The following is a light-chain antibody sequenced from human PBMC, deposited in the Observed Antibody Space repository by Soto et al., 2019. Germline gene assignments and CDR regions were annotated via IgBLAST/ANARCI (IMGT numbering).Light chain of an antibody. CDR2: AAS. V-gene: IGKV3-20*01. CDR3: MQEAYWPIT. Sequence: PGLLSLSPVARATLSCRAVQSVSSSHLGWFQHKHGQAPRLFIYAASSRASGSPDRFSGSGSGTDFAINISRVEAEDVAVYYCMQEAYWPITFGQGTRLEIK. CDR1: QSVSSSH. J-gene: IGKJ5*01.